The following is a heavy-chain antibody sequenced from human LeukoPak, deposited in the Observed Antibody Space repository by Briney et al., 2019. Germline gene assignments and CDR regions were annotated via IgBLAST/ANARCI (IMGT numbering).Heavy chain of an antibody. CDR1: GFTFSNYE. CDR2: VGSGGGSI. CDR3: ARDDYGGTFDAFDI. D-gene: IGHD4-17*01. V-gene: IGHV3-48*03. J-gene: IGHJ3*02. Sequence: GGSLRLSCAASGFTFSNYEMNWVRQAPGKGLEWVSYVGSGGGSIYYADSVRGRFTSSRDNAKKSLFLQMNSLRVEDTAVYYCARDDYGGTFDAFDIWGQGAMVTVSS.